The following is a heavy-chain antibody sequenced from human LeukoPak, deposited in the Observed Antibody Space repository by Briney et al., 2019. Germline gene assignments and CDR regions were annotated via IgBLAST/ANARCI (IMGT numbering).Heavy chain of an antibody. CDR1: GFTFSSYA. J-gene: IGHJ4*02. CDR2: ISGSGGST. V-gene: IGHV3-23*01. D-gene: IGHD2-15*01. CDR3: AKDSVVVVAAASYFDY. Sequence: GGSLRLSCAASGFTFSSYAMSWVRQAPGKGLEWVSAISGSGGSTYYADSVKGRFTISRDNSKNTLYLQMNSLRAEDTAVYYCAKDSVVVVAAASYFDYWGQGTLVTVSS.